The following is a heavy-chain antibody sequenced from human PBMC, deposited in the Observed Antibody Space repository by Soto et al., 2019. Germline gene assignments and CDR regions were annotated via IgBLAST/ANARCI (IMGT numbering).Heavy chain of an antibody. Sequence: GESLKISCKGSGYRFTSYWISWVRQMPGKGLEWMGRIDPSNSYTHYSPSFHGHVTISADNSISTXXXXXXXXRASDTAIYYCAFLDTSLDFDFWGQGTLVTVSS. D-gene: IGHD3-3*02. CDR1: GYRFTSYW. CDR3: AFLDTSLDFDF. V-gene: IGHV5-10-1*01. CDR2: IDPSNSYT. J-gene: IGHJ4*02.